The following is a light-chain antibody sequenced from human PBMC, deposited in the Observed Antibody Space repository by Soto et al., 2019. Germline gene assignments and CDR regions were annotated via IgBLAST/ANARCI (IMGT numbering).Light chain of an antibody. CDR2: DAS. V-gene: IGKV3-11*01. CDR3: QQREDWPRA. J-gene: IGKJ4*01. CDR1: QSVTSNY. Sequence: EIVLTQSPATLSVSPGERATLSCGASQSVTSNYLAWYQQKPGQAPRLLIYDASQRATGVPARFSASGSGTDFTLTISSLEPEDFAIYYCQQREDWPRAFGGGTKVDIK.